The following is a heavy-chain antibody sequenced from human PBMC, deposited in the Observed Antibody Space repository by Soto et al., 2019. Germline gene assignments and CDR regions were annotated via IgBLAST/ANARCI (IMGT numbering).Heavy chain of an antibody. CDR3: VRIAAAGPYYYYYGMDV. V-gene: IGHV1-8*01. Sequence: EAPVKASCKASGYTFTSKDINWVRQATGQGLEWMGWMNPNSGNTGYAQKFQGRVTMTRNTSISTAYMELSSLRSEDTAVYYCVRIAAAGPYYYYYGMDVWGQGTTVTVSS. CDR2: MNPNSGNT. D-gene: IGHD6-13*01. CDR1: GYTFTSKD. J-gene: IGHJ6*02.